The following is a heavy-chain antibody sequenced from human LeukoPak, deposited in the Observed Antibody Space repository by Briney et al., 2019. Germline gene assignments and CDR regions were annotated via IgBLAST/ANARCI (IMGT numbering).Heavy chain of an antibody. CDR3: ARDGDGYNSLTFDY. D-gene: IGHD5-24*01. CDR1: GFTFSSYS. J-gene: IGHJ4*02. Sequence: GGSLRLSCAASGFTFSSYSMNWVRQAPGKGLEWVSYISSRSSNIYYADSVKGRFTISRDNAKNSLYLQMNSLRDEDTAVYYCARDGDGYNSLTFDYWGQGTLVTVSS. CDR2: ISSRSSNI. V-gene: IGHV3-48*02.